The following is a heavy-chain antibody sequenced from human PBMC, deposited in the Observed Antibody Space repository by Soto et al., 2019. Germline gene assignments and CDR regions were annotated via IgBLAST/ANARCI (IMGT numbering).Heavy chain of an antibody. Sequence: PGGSLRLSCAASGFTFSSYAMSWVRQAPGKGLEWVSGISGSGGSTDYADSVKGRFTTSRDNSKKTLYLQMNSLRAEDTAVYYCAKGGSSSKVSWFDPWGQGTLVTVSS. CDR3: AKGGSSSKVSWFDP. D-gene: IGHD6-6*01. J-gene: IGHJ5*02. V-gene: IGHV3-23*01. CDR2: ISGSGGST. CDR1: GFTFSSYA.